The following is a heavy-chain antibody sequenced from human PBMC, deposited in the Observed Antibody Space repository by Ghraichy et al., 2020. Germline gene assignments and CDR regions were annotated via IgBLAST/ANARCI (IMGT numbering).Heavy chain of an antibody. V-gene: IGHV1-2*02. CDR2: INPNSGGT. D-gene: IGHD3-10*01. Sequence: ASVKVSCKASGYTFTGYYMHWVRQAPGQGLEWMGWINPNSGGTNYAQKFQGRVTMTRDTSISTAYMELSRLRSDDTAVYYCARAHYYGSGSYYWGQGTLVTVSS. CDR1: GYTFTGYY. J-gene: IGHJ4*02. CDR3: ARAHYYGSGSYY.